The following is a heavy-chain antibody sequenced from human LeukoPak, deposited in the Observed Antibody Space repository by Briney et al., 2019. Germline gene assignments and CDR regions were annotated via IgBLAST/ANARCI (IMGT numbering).Heavy chain of an antibody. Sequence: GGSLRPSCAASGFTFSSYWMSWVRQAPGKGLEWVANIKQDGSEKYYVDSVKGRFTISRDNAKNSLYLQMNSLGAEDTAVYYCAKGSSGSSRSAFDIWGQGTMVTVSS. CDR2: IKQDGSEK. D-gene: IGHD6-13*01. V-gene: IGHV3-7*01. CDR1: GFTFSSYW. J-gene: IGHJ3*02. CDR3: AKGSSGSSRSAFDI.